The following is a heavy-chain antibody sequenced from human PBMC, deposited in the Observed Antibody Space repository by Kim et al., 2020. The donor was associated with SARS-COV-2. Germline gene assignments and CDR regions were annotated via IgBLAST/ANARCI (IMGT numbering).Heavy chain of an antibody. V-gene: IGHV4-34*01. CDR2: INHSGRT. CDR1: GGSFSGYY. CDR3: ARRLSNTSGWGSHYCDL. Sequence: SETLSLTCAVYGGSFSGYYWSWIRQPPGKGLEWIGEINHSGRTNYKPSLKSRVTISVDTSKNQFSLKLTSVTAADTAVYYCARRLSNTSGWGSHYCDLWGQGILVTVSS. D-gene: IGHD3-10*01. J-gene: IGHJ4*02.